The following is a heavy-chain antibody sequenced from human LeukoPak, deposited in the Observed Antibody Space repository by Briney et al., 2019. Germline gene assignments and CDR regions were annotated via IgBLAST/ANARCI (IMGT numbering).Heavy chain of an antibody. CDR2: ISNSGSAM. V-gene: IGHV3-48*03. CDR3: ARIVRHLAAANDY. J-gene: IGHJ4*02. Sequence: GGSLRLSCAASGFTFNIYEMNWVRQAPGKGLEWISYISNSGSAMSYADSVKGRFTISRDNTKNSLYLQMNSLRTEDTAVYYCARIVRHLAAANDYWGQGTVVTVSS. CDR1: GFTFNIYE. D-gene: IGHD2/OR15-2a*01.